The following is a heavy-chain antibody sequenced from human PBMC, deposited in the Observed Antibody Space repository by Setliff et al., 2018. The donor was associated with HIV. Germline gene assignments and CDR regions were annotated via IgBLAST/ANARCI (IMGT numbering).Heavy chain of an antibody. D-gene: IGHD6-25*01. CDR3: ARSRPYNSALDY. Sequence: PGGSLRLSCAASGFTVSSYYMAWVRQGPGKGLEWVTTIYSDGSTYHRDSVKGRFTLSRDNSKNTVYLQVGSLRPDDTAMYYCARSRPYNSALDYWGQGTLVTVSS. J-gene: IGHJ4*02. V-gene: IGHV3-66*02. CDR2: IYSDGST. CDR1: GFTVSSYY.